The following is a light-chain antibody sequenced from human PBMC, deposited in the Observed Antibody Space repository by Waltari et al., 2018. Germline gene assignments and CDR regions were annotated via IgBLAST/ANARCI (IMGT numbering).Light chain of an antibody. V-gene: IGKV2-28*01. CDR3: MQALETPLT. Sequence: EIVLTQSPLSLPVTPGEPASISCRSSQSLLRSKGKSYLDCYLKKQGQSPQLLISLGSNRASGVPDRFSGSGSGTDFTLKISRVEAEDVGVYYCMQALETPLTFGGGTMVETK. J-gene: IGKJ4*01. CDR1: QSLLRSKGKSY. CDR2: LGS.